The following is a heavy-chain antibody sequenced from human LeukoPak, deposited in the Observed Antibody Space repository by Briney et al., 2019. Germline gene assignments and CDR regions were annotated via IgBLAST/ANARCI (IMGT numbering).Heavy chain of an antibody. CDR1: GFTFSSYE. CDR3: AKSLEGPYWYFDL. CDR2: ISPSGADT. Sequence: PGGFLRLSCAASGFTFSSYEMSWVRQTPGKGLEWVSTISPSGADTYSADSVKGRFTISRDNSKSTLFLQMNSLRAEDTAIYYCAKSLEGPYWYFDLWGRGTLVTVSS. V-gene: IGHV3-23*01. J-gene: IGHJ2*01. D-gene: IGHD3-3*01.